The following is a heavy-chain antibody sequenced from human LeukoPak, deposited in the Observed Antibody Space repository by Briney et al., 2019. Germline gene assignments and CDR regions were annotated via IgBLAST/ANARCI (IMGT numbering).Heavy chain of an antibody. J-gene: IGHJ5*02. CDR2: INPNHGGT. CDR3: AKDWGLDGFNLISWFDP. D-gene: IGHD5-24*01. Sequence: ASVKVSCKASGYIFTGYFIHWVRQAPGQGLEWMGWINPNHGGTKYAQKFQGRVTMTRDTSISTAYMEVSSLGSDDTAVYYCAKDWGLDGFNLISWFDPWGQGTPVTVSS. CDR1: GYIFTGYF. V-gene: IGHV1-2*02.